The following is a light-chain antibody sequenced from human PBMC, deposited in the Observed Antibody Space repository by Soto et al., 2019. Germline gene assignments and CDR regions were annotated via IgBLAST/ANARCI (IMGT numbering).Light chain of an antibody. CDR2: EGS. V-gene: IGLV2-23*01. CDR1: SMDFGRYNL. Sequence: QSALTHPASVSGSPGQSITISCTGTSMDFGRYNLVSWYQQHPGKAPKLIIYEGSKRPSGFSNRFSGSKSGNTASLTISGLQGEDEADYYCCSYAGSSTFVVFGGGTKLAVL. J-gene: IGLJ2*01. CDR3: CSYAGSSTFVV.